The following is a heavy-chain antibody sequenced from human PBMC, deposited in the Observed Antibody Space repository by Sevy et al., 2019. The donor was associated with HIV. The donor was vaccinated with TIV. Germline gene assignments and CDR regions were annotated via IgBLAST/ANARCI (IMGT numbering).Heavy chain of an antibody. CDR2: IKAKPDGGTT. J-gene: IGHJ6*02. CDR1: GFTFTYAW. D-gene: IGHD2-8*02. V-gene: IGHV3-15*01. Sequence: GGSLRLSCVASGFTFTYAWMSWVRQAPGKGLEWVGRIKAKPDGGTTDYAAPVKGRFTISRDDSRNTLYPQMNSLKTEDTAVYYCATDPIIVLLVTDGVDVWGQGTTVTVSS. CDR3: ATDPIIVLLVTDGVDV.